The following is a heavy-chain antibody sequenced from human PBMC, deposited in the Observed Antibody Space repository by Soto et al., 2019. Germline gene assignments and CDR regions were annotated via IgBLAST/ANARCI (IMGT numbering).Heavy chain of an antibody. Sequence: QVHLVESGGGVVQPGRSLRLSCAGSGFMFSTSGIHWVRQAPGKRLEWVAVISYDGSHQYYAGSVKGRFTISSDSSKNTVYLPMTSLRAEDTAVYHCAKGEDVGYYHYMDVWGKGTPVTVSS. CDR3: AKGEDVGYYHYMDV. J-gene: IGHJ6*03. D-gene: IGHD1-26*01. V-gene: IGHV3-30*18. CDR1: GFMFSTSG. CDR2: ISYDGSHQ.